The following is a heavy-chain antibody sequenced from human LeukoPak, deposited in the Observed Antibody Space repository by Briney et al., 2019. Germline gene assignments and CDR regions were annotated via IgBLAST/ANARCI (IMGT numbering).Heavy chain of an antibody. CDR2: IKQDGSEK. V-gene: IGHV3-7*01. Sequence: GGSLRLSCAASGFTFTSYWMSWVSQAPGKGLEWVANIKQDGSEKNYVDSVKGRFTISRDNAKNSMSLQMNSLRAEDTAVYYCATGTSRSRGSSWYGFAFDIWGQGTLVTVSS. CDR1: GFTFTSYW. J-gene: IGHJ3*02. D-gene: IGHD6-13*01. CDR3: ATGTSRSRGSSWYGFAFDI.